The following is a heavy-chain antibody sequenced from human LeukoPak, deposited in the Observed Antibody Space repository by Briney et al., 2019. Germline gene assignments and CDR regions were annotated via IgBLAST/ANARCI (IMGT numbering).Heavy chain of an antibody. V-gene: IGHV3-15*01. Sequence: PGGSLRLSCAVSRITFRNAWMSWVRQAPGKGLEWVARIRSKTEGETKEYAASVKGRFTISRDGSRSRLYLQMNSLKTEDTAVYYCATGVVTGTPRWGQGTLVTVSS. CDR1: RITFRNAW. J-gene: IGHJ4*02. D-gene: IGHD1-1*01. CDR2: IRSKTEGETK. CDR3: ATGVVTGTPR.